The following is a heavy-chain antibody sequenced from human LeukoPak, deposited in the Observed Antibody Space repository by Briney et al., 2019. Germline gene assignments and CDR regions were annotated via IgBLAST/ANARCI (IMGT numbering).Heavy chain of an antibody. D-gene: IGHD2-21*01. CDR2: ISSSGSTI. J-gene: IGHJ4*02. CDR1: GFTFSSYE. CDR3: ARDYGGDFDY. Sequence: GGSLRLSCAASGFTFSSYEMNWVRQAPGKGLEWVSYISSSGSTIYYADSVKGRFTISRDNATNSLYLQMNSLRAEDTAVYSCARDYGGDFDYWGQGPLVTVSS. V-gene: IGHV3-48*03.